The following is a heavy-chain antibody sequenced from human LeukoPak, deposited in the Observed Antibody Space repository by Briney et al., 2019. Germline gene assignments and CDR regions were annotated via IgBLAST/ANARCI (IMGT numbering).Heavy chain of an antibody. CDR2: ITHSGST. J-gene: IGHJ5*02. CDR1: GGSFSGYY. CDR3: ARGLLSA. V-gene: IGHV4-34*01. Sequence: SETLSLTRAVYGGSFSGYYWSWIRQPPGKGLGWIGEITHSGSTNYNPSLKSRVTISVDTSKNQFSLKLSSVTAADTAVYYCARGLLSAWGQGTLVTVS.